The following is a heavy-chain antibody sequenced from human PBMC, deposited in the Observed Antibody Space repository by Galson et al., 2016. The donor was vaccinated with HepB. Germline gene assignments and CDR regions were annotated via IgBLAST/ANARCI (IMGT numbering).Heavy chain of an antibody. Sequence: SLRLSCAASGFTFGDYAMHWVRQAPGKGLEWVSGITWNSGAIAYADSVKGRLTISRDNDRNSLYLQMNNLRTEDTALYYCAKDRVSFYYYGMYVWGQGTTVTVSS. V-gene: IGHV3-9*01. D-gene: IGHD2-8*01. CDR2: ITWNSGAI. CDR3: AKDRVSFYYYGMYV. J-gene: IGHJ6*02. CDR1: GFTFGDYA.